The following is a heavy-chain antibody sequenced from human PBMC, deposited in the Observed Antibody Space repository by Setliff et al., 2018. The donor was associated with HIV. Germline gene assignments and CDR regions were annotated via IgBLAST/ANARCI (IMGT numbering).Heavy chain of an antibody. Sequence: KPSETLSLTCAVYGGSFSDYYWTWIRQSPGKGLEWIGEINHRGSTNYNPSLKSRVTVSVDTSKNQFSLKLGSVTAADTAVYYCARESPSSSWFYFDFWGQGTLVTSPQ. J-gene: IGHJ4*02. CDR3: ARESPSSSWFYFDF. CDR2: INHRGST. V-gene: IGHV4-34*01. CDR1: GGSFSDYY. D-gene: IGHD6-13*01.